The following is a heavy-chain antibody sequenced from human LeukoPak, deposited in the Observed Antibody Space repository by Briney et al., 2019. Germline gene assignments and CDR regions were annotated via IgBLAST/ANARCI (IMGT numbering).Heavy chain of an antibody. J-gene: IGHJ4*02. CDR1: GFTFSSYW. Sequence: QSGGSLRLSCAASGFTFSSYWMHWVRQAPGKGLVWVSRINTGGSTTDYADSVKGRFTISRDNAKNTLYLQMNSLRAEDTAVYYCSRDLRGRDDYWGRGILVIVSS. D-gene: IGHD5-24*01. CDR2: INTGGSTT. CDR3: SRDLRGRDDY. V-gene: IGHV3-74*01.